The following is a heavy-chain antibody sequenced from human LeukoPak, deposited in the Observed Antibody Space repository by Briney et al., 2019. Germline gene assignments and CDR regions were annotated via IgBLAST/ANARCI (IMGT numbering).Heavy chain of an antibody. CDR3: ARDSHYLPVY. CDR2: IISDGSSA. D-gene: IGHD3-10*01. J-gene: IGHJ4*02. Sequence: GGSLRLSCAASGFTFSDYWMHWVRQAPGKGLVWVSRIISDGSSASYADSVKGRFTISRDNAKNTLYLQINSLRAEDTAVYYCARDSHYLPVYWGQGTLVTVSS. V-gene: IGHV3-74*01. CDR1: GFTFSDYW.